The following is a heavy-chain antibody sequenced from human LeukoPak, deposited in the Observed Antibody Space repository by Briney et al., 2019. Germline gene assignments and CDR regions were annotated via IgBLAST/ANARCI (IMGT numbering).Heavy chain of an antibody. V-gene: IGHV1-18*01. CDR1: GYTFTSYG. CDR2: ISAYNGNT. Sequence: ASVNVSCKASGYTFTSYGISWVRRAPGQGLEWMGWISAYNGNTNYAQKLQGRVTMTTDTSTSTAYMQLRSLRSDDTAVYYCARDRRGDYVWGSYRYFDYWGQGTLVTVSS. CDR3: ARDRRGDYVWGSYRYFDY. J-gene: IGHJ4*02. D-gene: IGHD3-16*02.